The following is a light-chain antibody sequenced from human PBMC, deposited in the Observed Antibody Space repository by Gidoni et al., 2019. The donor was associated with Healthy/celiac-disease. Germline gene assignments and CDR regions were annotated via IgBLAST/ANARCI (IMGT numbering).Light chain of an antibody. CDR2: AAS. CDR3: QQYYSTPYT. J-gene: IGKJ2*01. Sequence: DIQLTQSPSSLSASVGDRVTITCRASQCISNSLAWYQQKPGKAPKLLLYAASRLESGVPSRFSGSGSGTDYTLTISSLQPEDFATYYCQQYYSTPYTFGQXTKLEIK. CDR1: QCISNS. V-gene: IGKV1-NL1*01.